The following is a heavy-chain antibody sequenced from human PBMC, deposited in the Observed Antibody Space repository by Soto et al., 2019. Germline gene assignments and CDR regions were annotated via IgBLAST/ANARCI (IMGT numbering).Heavy chain of an antibody. CDR2: ISSSSSYI. Sequence: EVQLVESGGGLVKPGGSLRLSCAASGFTFSSYSMNWVRQAPGKGLEWVSSISSSSSYIYYADSVKGRFTISRDNAKNSLYLQMNSLRAEDTAVYYCARDGGGEYSGYDFDYWGQGTLVTVSS. D-gene: IGHD5-12*01. V-gene: IGHV3-21*01. CDR3: ARDGGGEYSGYDFDY. CDR1: GFTFSSYS. J-gene: IGHJ4*02.